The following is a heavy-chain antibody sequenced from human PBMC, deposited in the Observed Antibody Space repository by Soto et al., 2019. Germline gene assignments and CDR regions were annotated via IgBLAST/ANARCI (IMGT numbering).Heavy chain of an antibody. D-gene: IGHD2-2*01. CDR1: GFTFSSYA. J-gene: IGHJ3*02. Sequence: GGSLRLPCAASGFTFSSYAMSWVRQAPGKGLEWVSAISGSGGSTYYAESVKGRFTISRDNSKNTLYLQMNSLRAEDTAVYYCAKDVPAAPPLPKLDSDAFDIWGQGTMVTVSS. CDR3: AKDVPAAPPLPKLDSDAFDI. CDR2: ISGSGGST. V-gene: IGHV3-23*01.